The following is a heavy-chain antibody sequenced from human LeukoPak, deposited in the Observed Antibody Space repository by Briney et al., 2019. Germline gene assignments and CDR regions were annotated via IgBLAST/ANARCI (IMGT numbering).Heavy chain of an antibody. D-gene: IGHD3-3*01. V-gene: IGHV4-59*01. CDR1: GGSISSYY. CDR3: ARATDYDFSPTY. Sequence: SETLSLTCTVSGGSISSYYWSWIRQPPGKGLEWIGYTYYSGSTNYNPSLKSRVTISVDTSKNQFSLRLSSVTAAGTAVYYCARATDYDFSPTYWGQGTLVTVSS. J-gene: IGHJ4*02. CDR2: TYYSGST.